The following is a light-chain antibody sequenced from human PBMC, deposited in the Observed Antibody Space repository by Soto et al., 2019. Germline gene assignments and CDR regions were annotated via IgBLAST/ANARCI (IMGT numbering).Light chain of an antibody. CDR1: RNVTSNY. Sequence: EIVLTQSPGTLSLFPGQRATLSCRASRNVTSNYLAWYQQKPGQAPRLLIYDASSRATGIPDRFSGSGSGTDFTLTISRLEPEDFAVYSCQQYGSSPTNTFGQGTKVDIK. J-gene: IGKJ2*01. CDR2: DAS. V-gene: IGKV3-20*01. CDR3: QQYGSSPTNT.